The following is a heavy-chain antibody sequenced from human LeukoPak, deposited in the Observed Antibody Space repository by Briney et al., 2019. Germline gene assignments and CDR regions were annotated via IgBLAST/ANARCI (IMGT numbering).Heavy chain of an antibody. Sequence: PGRSLRLSCAASGFTFSSYWMHWVRQVPGKGLVWVARINPGGSSITYADSVKGRFTISRDSSKNTLYLQMNSLRAEDTALYYCARDPGAAAGNLWSWGQGTLVTVSS. CDR3: ARDPGAAAGNLWS. CDR1: GFTFSSYW. J-gene: IGHJ5*02. D-gene: IGHD6-25*01. CDR2: INPGGSSI. V-gene: IGHV3-74*01.